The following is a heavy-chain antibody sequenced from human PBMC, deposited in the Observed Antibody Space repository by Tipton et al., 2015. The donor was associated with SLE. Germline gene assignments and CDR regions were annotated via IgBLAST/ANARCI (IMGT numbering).Heavy chain of an antibody. CDR2: ISVYNGYT. D-gene: IGHD2-15*01. J-gene: IGHJ4*02. Sequence: QLVQSGVEVKKPGASVKVSCKASGYTFIHEGISWVRQAPGQGLEFMGWISVYNGYTNYAQKFQGRVTLTTDTSTSTAYMELRSLRSDDTAVYYCARVVVGAFDYWGQGTLVTVSS. V-gene: IGHV1-18*01. CDR3: ARVVVGAFDY. CDR1: GYTFIHEG.